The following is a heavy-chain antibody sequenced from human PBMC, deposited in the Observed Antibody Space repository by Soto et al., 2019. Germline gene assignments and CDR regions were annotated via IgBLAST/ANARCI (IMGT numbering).Heavy chain of an antibody. J-gene: IGHJ3*02. V-gene: IGHV6-1*01. D-gene: IGHD6-13*01. CDR1: GDSVSSSSAA. CDR2: TYYRSKWYN. CDR3: ARDARVSEIAAAGTDAFDI. Sequence: SQTLSLTCAISGDSVSSSSAAWNWIRQSPSRGLEWLGRTYYRSKWYNDYAVSVKSRITINPDTSKNQFSLQLNSVTPEDTAVYYCARDARVSEIAAAGTDAFDIWGQGTMVTVSS.